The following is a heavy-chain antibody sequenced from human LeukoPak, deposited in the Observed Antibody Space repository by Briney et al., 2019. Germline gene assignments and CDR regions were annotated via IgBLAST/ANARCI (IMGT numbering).Heavy chain of an antibody. CDR2: ISSSSSTI. CDR3: ARDFPLNY. V-gene: IGHV3-48*04. Sequence: GGSLRLFCAASGFTFSSYSMNWVRQAPGKGLEWVSYISSSSSTIYYADSVKGRFTISRDNAKNSLYLQMNSLRAEDTAVYYCARDFPLNYWGQGTLVTVSS. J-gene: IGHJ4*02. CDR1: GFTFSSYS.